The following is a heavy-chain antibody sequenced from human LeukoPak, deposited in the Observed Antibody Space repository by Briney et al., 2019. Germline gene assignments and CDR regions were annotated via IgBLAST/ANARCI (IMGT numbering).Heavy chain of an antibody. CDR2: IGYTVDST. CDR3: AKSPTVDAAFDI. J-gene: IGHJ3*02. V-gene: IGHV3-23*01. Sequence: PGGSLRLSCAASGFTFSSYAMNWVRQAPGKGLEWVSGIGYTVDSTFYADSVKGRFTVSRDSSKNTLFLHMNSLRAEDTALYYCAKSPTVDAAFDIWGQGTMVTVSS. CDR1: GFTFSSYA. D-gene: IGHD4-23*01.